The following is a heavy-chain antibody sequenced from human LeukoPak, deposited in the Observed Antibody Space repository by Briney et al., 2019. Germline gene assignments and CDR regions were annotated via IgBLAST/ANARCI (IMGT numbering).Heavy chain of an antibody. CDR1: GFTFSNYA. CDR2: IWSDENNK. D-gene: IGHD3-16*01. Sequence: VGSLRLSCAASGFTFSNYAMHWVRQATGKGLEWVAIIWSDENNKYYPESLKGRFTISRDNSNNTLYLQKNSVRAEDTAMYYCERDRKRGEISAWPRGPEYWGQGTLVSVSS. CDR3: ERDRKRGEISAWPRGPEY. V-gene: IGHV3-33*01. J-gene: IGHJ4*02.